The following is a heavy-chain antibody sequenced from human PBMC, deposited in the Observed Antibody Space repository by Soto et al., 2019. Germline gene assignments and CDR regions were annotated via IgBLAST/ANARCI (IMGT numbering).Heavy chain of an antibody. Sequence: HPGGSLRLSCAASGFTFSSYAMHWVRQAPGKGLEWVAVISYDGSNKYYTDSVKGRFTISRDNSKNTLYLQMSSLRAEDTAVYYCVKRHDASGQNWFFDSWGQGTLVTVSS. CDR1: GFTFSSYA. V-gene: IGHV3-30*14. J-gene: IGHJ4*02. D-gene: IGHD3-10*01. CDR3: VKRHDASGQNWFFDS. CDR2: ISYDGSNK.